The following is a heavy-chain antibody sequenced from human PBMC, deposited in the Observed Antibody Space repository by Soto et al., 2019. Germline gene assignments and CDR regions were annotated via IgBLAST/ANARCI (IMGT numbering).Heavy chain of an antibody. CDR1: GYTLTELS. Sequence: ASVKVSCKVSGYTLTELSMHWVRQVPGKGLEWMGGFYPEVGETTYAQKFQGRFTMTEDTSPDTAYMELSSLRSEDTAVYYCATWYGSSTSCYTNWFDPWGQGTLVTVSS. CDR3: ATWYGSSTSCYTNWFDP. D-gene: IGHD2-2*02. V-gene: IGHV1-24*01. CDR2: FYPEVGET. J-gene: IGHJ5*02.